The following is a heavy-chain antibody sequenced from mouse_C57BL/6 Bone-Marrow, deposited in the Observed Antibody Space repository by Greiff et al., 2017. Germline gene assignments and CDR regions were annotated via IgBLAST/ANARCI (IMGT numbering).Heavy chain of an antibody. D-gene: IGHD2-3*01. CDR2: IYPGSGST. CDR3: ARDGYYPAWFAY. J-gene: IGHJ3*01. Sequence: QVQLQQPGAELVKPGASVKMSCKASGYTFTSYWITWVKQRPGQGLEWIGDIYPGSGSTNYNEKFKSKATLTVDTSSSTAYMQISSLTSEDSAVYYCARDGYYPAWFAYWGQRTLVTVSA. CDR1: GYTFTSYW. V-gene: IGHV1-55*01.